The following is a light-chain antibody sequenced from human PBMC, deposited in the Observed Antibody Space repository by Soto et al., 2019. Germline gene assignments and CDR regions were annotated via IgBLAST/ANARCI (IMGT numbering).Light chain of an antibody. V-gene: IGKV3-15*01. Sequence: IGLTKSPATLSVSAGERSTLSCMASQSVSSNLAWYQQKPGQAPRLLIYGASTRATGIPARFSGSGSGTEFTLTISSLQSEDFAVYYCQQYNNWPPWTFGQGTKVDIK. CDR2: GAS. CDR3: QQYNNWPPWT. CDR1: QSVSSN. J-gene: IGKJ1*01.